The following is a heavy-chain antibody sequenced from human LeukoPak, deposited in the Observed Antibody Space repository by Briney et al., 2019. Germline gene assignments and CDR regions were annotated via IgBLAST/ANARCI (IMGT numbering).Heavy chain of an antibody. J-gene: IGHJ3*02. V-gene: IGHV3-21*01. D-gene: IGHD2-2*01. Sequence: GGSLRLSCAASGFTFSSYSMNWVRQAPGKGLEWDSSISSSSSYIYYADSVKGRFTISRDNAKNSLYLQMNSLRAEDTAVYYCARAPSKRGPDAFDIWGQGTMVTVSS. CDR1: GFTFSSYS. CDR3: ARAPSKRGPDAFDI. CDR2: ISSSSSYI.